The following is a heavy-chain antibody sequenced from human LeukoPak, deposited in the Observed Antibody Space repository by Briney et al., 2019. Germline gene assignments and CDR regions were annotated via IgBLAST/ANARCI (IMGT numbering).Heavy chain of an antibody. D-gene: IGHD3-22*01. Sequence: ASVKVSCKASGYTFTSYDINWVRQATGQGLEWMGWINPNSGGTNYAQKFQGRVTMTRDTSIITVYMELSRLRSDDTAVYYCAMAATNYYDTSGYFLFDYWGQGTLVTVSS. J-gene: IGHJ4*02. V-gene: IGHV1-2*02. CDR2: INPNSGGT. CDR3: AMAATNYYDTSGYFLFDY. CDR1: GYTFTSYD.